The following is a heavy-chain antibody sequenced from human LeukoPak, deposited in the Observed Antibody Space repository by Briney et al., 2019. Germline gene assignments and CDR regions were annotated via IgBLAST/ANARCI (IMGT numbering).Heavy chain of an antibody. CDR2: ISYDGSTK. Sequence: GGSLRLSCTASGFTFGDYAMSWVRQAPGKGLEWVVVISYDGSTKYYADSVKGRFTISRDNSKNTLYLQMNNLRLEDTAVYYCARDRYSHSGNNWFDPWGQGTLVTDSS. V-gene: IGHV3-30*04. CDR1: GFTFGDYA. D-gene: IGHD3-10*01. CDR3: ARDRYSHSGNNWFDP. J-gene: IGHJ5*02.